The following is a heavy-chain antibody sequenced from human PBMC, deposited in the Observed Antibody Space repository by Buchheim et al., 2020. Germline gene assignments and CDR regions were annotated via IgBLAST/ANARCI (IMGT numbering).Heavy chain of an antibody. CDR2: MNPNSGNT. Sequence: QVQLVQSGAEVKKPGASVKVSCKASGYTFTSYDINWVRQATGQGLEWMGWMNPNSGNTGYAQKLQGRVTMTRNTSISTAYMELSRLRSEDTAVYYCARGGFGSSGWRYYYYDYGMDVWGQGTT. D-gene: IGHD6-19*01. CDR3: ARGGFGSSGWRYYYYDYGMDV. V-gene: IGHV1-8*01. J-gene: IGHJ6*02. CDR1: GYTFTSYD.